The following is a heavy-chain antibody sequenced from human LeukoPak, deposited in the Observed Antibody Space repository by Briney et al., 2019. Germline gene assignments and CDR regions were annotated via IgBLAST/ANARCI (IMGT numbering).Heavy chain of an antibody. CDR3: ARESGAFYMDV. Sequence: ASVKVSCKASGYSSTNYGISWVRQAPGQGLEWMGWIHIYRGNTNYAQKFQGRVTMTTDTSTSTAYMELRSLRSDDTAVYYCARESGAFYMDVWGKGTTVTVSS. V-gene: IGHV1-18*01. CDR1: GYSSTNYG. CDR2: IHIYRGNT. J-gene: IGHJ6*03. D-gene: IGHD1-26*01.